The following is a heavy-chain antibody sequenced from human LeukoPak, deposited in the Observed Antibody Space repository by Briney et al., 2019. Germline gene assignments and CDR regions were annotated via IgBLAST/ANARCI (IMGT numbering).Heavy chain of an antibody. J-gene: IGHJ4*02. CDR3: ARGRSASYFEY. CDR1: GFTFSSYA. CDR2: ISYDGANK. Sequence: RGSLRLSCAASGFTFSSYAMHGVRQAPGEALEWLAVISYDGANKYYADSVKGRFTISGDNSKNTLYLQMNSLRAEDTAVHYCARGRSASYFEYWGQGTLVTVSS. D-gene: IGHD6-19*01. V-gene: IGHV3-30*04.